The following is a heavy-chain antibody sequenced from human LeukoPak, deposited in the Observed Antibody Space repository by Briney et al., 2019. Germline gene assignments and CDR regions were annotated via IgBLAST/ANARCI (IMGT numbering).Heavy chain of an antibody. J-gene: IGHJ3*02. CDR3: AGDRGWHDAFDI. CDR2: INHSGST. D-gene: IGHD6-19*01. Sequence: SETLSLTCAVYGGSFCGYYWSWIRQPPGKGLEWIGEINHSGSTNYNPSLKSRVTISVDTSKNQFSLKLSSVTAADTAVYYCAGDRGWHDAFDIWGQGTMVTVSS. V-gene: IGHV4-34*01. CDR1: GGSFCGYY.